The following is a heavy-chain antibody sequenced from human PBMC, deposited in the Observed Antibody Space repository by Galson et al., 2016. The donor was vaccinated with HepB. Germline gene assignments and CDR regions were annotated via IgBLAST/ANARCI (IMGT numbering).Heavy chain of an antibody. CDR3: ANALKFFGSGSYVDYFYTMDV. Sequence: SLRLSCAASGFTFSNYGMHWVRQAPSKGLEWVAFISYDGNNKFYADSVRGRFTISRDIYKNTLYLLMNSLRAEDTAVYYCANALKFFGSGSYVDYFYTMDVWGQGTTVTVSS. CDR2: ISYDGNNK. V-gene: IGHV3-30*18. J-gene: IGHJ6*02. CDR1: GFTFSNYG. D-gene: IGHD3-10*01.